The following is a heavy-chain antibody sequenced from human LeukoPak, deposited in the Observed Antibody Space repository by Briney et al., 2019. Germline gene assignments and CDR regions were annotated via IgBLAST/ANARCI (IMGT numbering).Heavy chain of an antibody. J-gene: IGHJ4*02. V-gene: IGHV4-61*02. CDR2: IYTSGST. CDR3: ARDNNYYGSGSYHDY. D-gene: IGHD3-10*01. CDR1: GDSISSGSYY. Sequence: SETLSLTCSVSGDSISSGSYYWSWIRQPAGKGLEWIGRIYTSGSTNYNPSLKSRVTMSVDTSKNQFSLKLSSVTAADTAVYYCARDNNYYGSGSYHDYWGQGTLVTVSS.